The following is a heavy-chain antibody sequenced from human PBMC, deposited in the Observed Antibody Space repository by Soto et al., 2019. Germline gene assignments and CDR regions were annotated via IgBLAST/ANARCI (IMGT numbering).Heavy chain of an antibody. V-gene: IGHV3-9*02. CDR3: VKDVSPGGADV. CDR2: IYWGSNKI. D-gene: IGHD3-10*01. J-gene: IGHJ6*02. CDR1: GFTSHDYA. Sequence: EVQLVESGGGLVQPGRSLRLSCVASGFTSHDYAMHWVRQTPGKGLEWVSGIYWGSNKIDYADSVKGRFTISRDNAKNSLFLQMNSLSADDTALYYCVKDVSPGGADVWAKGPRSPSP.